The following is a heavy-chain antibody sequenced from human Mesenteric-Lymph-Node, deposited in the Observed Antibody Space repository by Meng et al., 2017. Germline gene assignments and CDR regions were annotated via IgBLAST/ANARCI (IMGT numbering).Heavy chain of an antibody. CDR1: GFSFSGSG. J-gene: IGHJ4*02. CDR2: TRSKDYNYAT. Sequence: GESLKISCAASGFSFSGSGIHWVRQASGKGLEWIGRTRSKDYNYATVYAESVKGRFTLSRDDSKNTAYLQMNSLKTEDTAVYYCAKEIYSSGYYSSDYWGQGTLVTVSS. V-gene: IGHV3-73*01. D-gene: IGHD3-22*01. CDR3: AKEIYSSGYYSSDY.